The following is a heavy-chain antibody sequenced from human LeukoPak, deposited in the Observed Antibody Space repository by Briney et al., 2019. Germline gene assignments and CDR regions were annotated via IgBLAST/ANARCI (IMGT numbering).Heavy chain of an antibody. CDR1: GFTFSSYS. J-gene: IGHJ3*02. CDR3: ARGWRKVVTGAFDI. D-gene: IGHD4-23*01. CDR2: ISSSSSYI. Sequence: GGSLRLSCAASGFTFSSYSMNWVRQAPEKGLEWVSSISSSSSYIYYADSVKGRFTISRDNAKNSLYLQMNSLRAEDTAVYYCARGWRKVVTGAFDIWGQGTMVTVSS. V-gene: IGHV3-21*01.